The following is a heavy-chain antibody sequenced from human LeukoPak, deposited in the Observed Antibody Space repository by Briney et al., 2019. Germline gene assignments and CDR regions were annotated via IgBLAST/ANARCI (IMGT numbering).Heavy chain of an antibody. CDR2: INPHSGGT. V-gene: IGHV1-2*02. CDR3: ARDLGITPLDFDP. J-gene: IGHJ5*02. D-gene: IGHD3-22*01. Sequence: ASVKVSCKASGYTFTNYGISWVRQAPGQGLEWMGWINPHSGGTNYAQKFQGRVTMTRDTSISTAYMELSRLKSDDTAVYYCARDLGITPLDFDPWGQGTLVTVSS. CDR1: GYTFTNYG.